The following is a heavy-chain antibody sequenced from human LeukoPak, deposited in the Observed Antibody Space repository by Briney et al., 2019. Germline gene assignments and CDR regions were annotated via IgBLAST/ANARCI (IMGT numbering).Heavy chain of an antibody. CDR1: GFTFSSYA. CDR3: ATDSTAGSYYYYYMDV. D-gene: IGHD4-17*01. V-gene: IGHV3-23*01. CDR2: ISGSGGST. Sequence: GGSLRLSCAASGFTFSSYAMSWVRQAPGKGLEWVSAISGSGGSTYYADSVKGRFTISRDNSKNTLYLQMNSLRAEDTAVYYCATDSTAGSYYYYYMDVWAKGPRSPSP. J-gene: IGHJ6*03.